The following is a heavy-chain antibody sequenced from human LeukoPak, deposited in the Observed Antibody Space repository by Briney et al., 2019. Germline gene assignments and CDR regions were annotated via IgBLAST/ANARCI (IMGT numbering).Heavy chain of an antibody. D-gene: IGHD6-6*01. CDR3: ARDLGSSATSTNWFDP. Sequence: GASVKVSCKASGYTFTSYGISWVRQAPGQGLEWMGWISAYNGNTNYAQKLQGRVTMTTDTSTSTAYTELRSLRSDDTAVYYCARDLGSSATSTNWFDPWGQGTLVTVSS. CDR1: GYTFTSYG. J-gene: IGHJ5*02. V-gene: IGHV1-18*01. CDR2: ISAYNGNT.